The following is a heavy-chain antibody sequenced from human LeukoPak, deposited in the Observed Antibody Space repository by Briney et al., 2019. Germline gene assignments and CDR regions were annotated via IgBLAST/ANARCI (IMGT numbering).Heavy chain of an antibody. D-gene: IGHD6-19*01. CDR1: GDSFIGYH. CDR3: SRASIAVAAVAGY. Sequence: ASVKVSCKASGDSFIGYHIHWVPQAPGEGLECGGWIDPNRGGTNYTQKFQGRATMTRDTSITTVYMELSRLRPDDTGVYYCSRASIAVAAVAGYWGQGTLVTVSS. V-gene: IGHV1-2*02. CDR2: IDPNRGGT. J-gene: IGHJ1*01.